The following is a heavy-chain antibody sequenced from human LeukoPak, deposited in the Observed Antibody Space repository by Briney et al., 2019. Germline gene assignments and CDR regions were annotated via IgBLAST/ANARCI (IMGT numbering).Heavy chain of an antibody. J-gene: IGHJ5*02. CDR1: VGTFSNYA. V-gene: IGHV1-18*01. D-gene: IGHD1-26*01. CDR3: VRQSQFVGATLYRLDP. Sequence: ASVKVSCKASVGTFSNYAISWVRQAPGQGLEWMGWISGNSGNTNYAQIFQGRVTMATDTYTSTAYMELRSMRSDDTAVYYCVRQSQFVGATLYRLDPWGQGTLVTVSS. CDR2: ISGNSGNT.